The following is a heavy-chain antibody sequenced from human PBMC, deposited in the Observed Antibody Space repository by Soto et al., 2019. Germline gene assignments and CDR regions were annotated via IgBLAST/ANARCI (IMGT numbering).Heavy chain of an antibody. CDR3: TTRHYYGSGTGGDY. D-gene: IGHD3-10*01. J-gene: IGHJ4*02. CDR2: IKSKTDGGTT. V-gene: IGHV3-15*07. Sequence: GGSLRLSCAASGSTFSNAWMNWVRQAPGKGLEWVGRIKSKTDGGTTDYAAPVKGRFTISRDDSKNTLYLQMNSLKTEDTAVYYCTTRHYYGSGTGGDYWGQGTLVTVSS. CDR1: GSTFSNAW.